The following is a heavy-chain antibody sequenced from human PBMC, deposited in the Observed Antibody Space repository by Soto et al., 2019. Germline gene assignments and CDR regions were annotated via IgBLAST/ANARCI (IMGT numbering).Heavy chain of an antibody. Sequence: GGSLRLSCAASGFTFSSYSMNWVRQAPGKXLEWVSSISSSRSYIYNADSVKGRFTISRDNPKNSLYLQMDSLRADDTAVYYCARGVGWEVSPRYYGLDVWGQGTTVTVSS. D-gene: IGHD1-26*01. CDR1: GFTFSSYS. V-gene: IGHV3-21*01. CDR2: ISSSRSYI. CDR3: ARGVGWEVSPRYYGLDV. J-gene: IGHJ6*02.